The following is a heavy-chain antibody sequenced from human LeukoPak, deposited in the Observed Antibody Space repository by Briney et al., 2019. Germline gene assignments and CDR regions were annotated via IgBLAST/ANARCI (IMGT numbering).Heavy chain of an antibody. CDR3: ARYYDPTVGDAFDI. V-gene: IGHV3-7*01. CDR1: GFWFGSDW. Sequence: GGSLRLSXAASGFWFGSDWMSWVRQAPGKGLEWVANISPDGSEKYFVDSVKGRFTISRDNGKNSLYLQLNSLKAEDTALYYCARYYDPTVGDAFDIWGQGTMVTVSP. D-gene: IGHD3-16*01. J-gene: IGHJ3*02. CDR2: ISPDGSEK.